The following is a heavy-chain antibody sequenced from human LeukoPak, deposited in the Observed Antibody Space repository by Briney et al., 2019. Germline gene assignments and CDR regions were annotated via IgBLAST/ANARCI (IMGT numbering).Heavy chain of an antibody. J-gene: IGHJ4*02. D-gene: IGHD3-22*01. Sequence: PSETLSLTCAVYGGSFGGYYWSWIRQPHGKGLERIGEINHSGSTNYNPSLKSRVTISVDTSKKQFSLKLSSVTAADTAVYYCVTYYFDSSGPKKNYWGQGTLVTVSS. CDR1: GGSFGGYY. CDR2: INHSGST. V-gene: IGHV4-34*01. CDR3: VTYYFDSSGPKKNY.